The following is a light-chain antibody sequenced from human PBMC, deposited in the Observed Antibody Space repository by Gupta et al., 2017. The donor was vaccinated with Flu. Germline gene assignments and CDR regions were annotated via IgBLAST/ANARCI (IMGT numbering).Light chain of an antibody. J-gene: IGKJ4*01. CDR3: QQSDSSPLT. V-gene: IGKV1-39*01. Sequence: PSSLSASAGDRVTITCRASQSISSYLNWYQQKPGKAPNLLIYAASSLQSGVPSRFSGSGSGTDFTLTISRLQPEDFAIYYCQQSDSSPLTFGGGTKVEIK. CDR2: AAS. CDR1: QSISSY.